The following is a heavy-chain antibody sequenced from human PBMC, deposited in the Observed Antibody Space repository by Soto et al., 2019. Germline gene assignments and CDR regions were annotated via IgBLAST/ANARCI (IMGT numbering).Heavy chain of an antibody. CDR2: IYYSGST. V-gene: IGHV4-59*01. CDR3: ARETMVRGVRQVEWFDP. Sequence: PSETLSLTCTVSGGSISSYYWSWIRQPPGKGLEWIGYIYYSGSTNYNPSLKSRVTISVDTSKNQFSLKLSSVTAADTAVYYCARETMVRGVRQVEWFDPWGQGTLVTVSS. CDR1: GGSISSYY. J-gene: IGHJ5*02. D-gene: IGHD3-10*01.